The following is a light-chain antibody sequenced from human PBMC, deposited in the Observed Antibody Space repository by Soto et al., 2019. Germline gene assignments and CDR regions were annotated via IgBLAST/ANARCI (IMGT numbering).Light chain of an antibody. J-gene: IGLJ2*01. V-gene: IGLV4-69*01. CDR2: LNSDGSH. Sequence: QLVLTQSPSASASLGASVKLTGTLSSGHSNYAIAWHQQQPEKGPRYLMKLNSDGSHSKGDGIPDRFSGSSSGAERYLTISSLQSEDEGDYYCQTWGSGIRVLGGGTQLTVL. CDR1: SGHSNYA. CDR3: QTWGSGIRV.